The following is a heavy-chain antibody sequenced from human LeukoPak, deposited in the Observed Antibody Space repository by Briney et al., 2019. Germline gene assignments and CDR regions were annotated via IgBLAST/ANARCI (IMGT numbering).Heavy chain of an antibody. Sequence: GGSLRLSCAASGFTFSDYGMHWVRQAPGKGLEWVSSISSSSSYIYYADSVKGRFAISRDNAKNSLYLQMNSLRAEDTAVYYCARDHDSSGPPEDYWGQGTLVTVSS. V-gene: IGHV3-21*01. CDR3: ARDHDSSGPPEDY. D-gene: IGHD3-22*01. CDR1: GFTFSDYG. J-gene: IGHJ4*02. CDR2: ISSSSSYI.